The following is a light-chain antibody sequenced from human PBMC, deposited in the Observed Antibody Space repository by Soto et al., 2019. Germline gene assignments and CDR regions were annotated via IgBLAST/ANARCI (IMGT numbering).Light chain of an antibody. CDR3: QHYGSSRT. CDR1: QSVSSSY. J-gene: IGKJ1*01. V-gene: IGKV3-20*01. Sequence: SVLTQSKSTLAFAPGERATLSCRASQSVSSSYLAWYQQKPGQAPRLLIYGASSRATGIPDRFSGSGSGTDFTLTISRLEPEDFAVYFCQHYGSSRTFGQRTKVDIK. CDR2: GAS.